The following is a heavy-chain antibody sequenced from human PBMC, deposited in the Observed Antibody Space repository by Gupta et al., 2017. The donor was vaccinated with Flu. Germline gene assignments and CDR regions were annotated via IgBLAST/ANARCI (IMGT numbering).Heavy chain of an antibody. V-gene: IGHV3-9*01. CDR2: ISWNSGRI. CDR3: AKDFGYDSSGYLDY. J-gene: IGHJ4*02. Sequence: QVPGKGLEWVSGISWNSGRIGYADSVKGRFTISRDNAKNSLYLQMNSLRAEDTALYYCAKDFGYDSSGYLDYWGQGTLVTVSS. D-gene: IGHD3-22*01.